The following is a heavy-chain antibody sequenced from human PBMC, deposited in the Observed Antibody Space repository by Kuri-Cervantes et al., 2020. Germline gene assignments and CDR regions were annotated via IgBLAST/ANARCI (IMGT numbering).Heavy chain of an antibody. D-gene: IGHD5-18*01. J-gene: IGHJ6*02. Sequence: GGSLRLSCAASGFTFSSYWMSWVRQAPGKGLEWVANIKQDGSEKYYVDSVKGRFTISGDNAKNSLYLQMNSLRAEDTAVYYCARASGYSYGYQNYYYYGMDVWGQGTTVTVSS. V-gene: IGHV3-7*01. CDR1: GFTFSSYW. CDR3: ARASGYSYGYQNYYYYGMDV. CDR2: IKQDGSEK.